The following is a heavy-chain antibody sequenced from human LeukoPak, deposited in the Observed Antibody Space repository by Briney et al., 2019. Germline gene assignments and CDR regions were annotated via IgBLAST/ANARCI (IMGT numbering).Heavy chain of an antibody. J-gene: IGHJ3*02. CDR3: ARVVGSYYYDSSGYYDAFDI. Sequence: ASVEVSCKASGGTFSSYAISWVRQAPGQGLEWMGRIIPIFGTANYAQKFQGRVTITTDESTSTAYMELSSLRSEDTAVYYCARVVGSYYYDSSGYYDAFDIWGQGTMVTVSS. CDR1: GGTFSSYA. D-gene: IGHD3-22*01. V-gene: IGHV1-69*05. CDR2: IIPIFGTA.